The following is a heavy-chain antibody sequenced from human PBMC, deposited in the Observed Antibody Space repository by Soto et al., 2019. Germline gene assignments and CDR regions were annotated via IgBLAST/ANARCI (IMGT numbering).Heavy chain of an antibody. CDR3: ARVDPRGVAVVRDY. Sequence: QVRLVQSGPEVKKPGASVKVSCKASGNTFASHGFSWVRQAPGQGLEGMGWISGFNGQTNYALKFQGRVTLTTDTSTSTAYMELRSLRSDDTAVYFCARVDPRGVAVVRDYWGQGTLVTVSS. J-gene: IGHJ4*02. V-gene: IGHV1-18*01. CDR1: GNTFASHG. D-gene: IGHD3-10*01. CDR2: ISGFNGQT.